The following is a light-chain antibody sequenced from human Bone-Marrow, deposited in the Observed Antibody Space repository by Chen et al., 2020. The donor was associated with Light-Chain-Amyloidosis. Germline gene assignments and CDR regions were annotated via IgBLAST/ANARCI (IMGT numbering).Light chain of an antibody. CDR1: NFGSTS. Sequence: SYVLTQPSSVSVATGQTATIACGGNNFGSTSVHWYQQTPGQAPLLVVYADSDRPSGIPERLSGSNSGHTATLTISRVEAGDEADYYCQVWDRSSDRPVFGGGTKLTVL. CDR3: QVWDRSSDRPV. V-gene: IGLV3-21*02. J-gene: IGLJ3*02. CDR2: ADS.